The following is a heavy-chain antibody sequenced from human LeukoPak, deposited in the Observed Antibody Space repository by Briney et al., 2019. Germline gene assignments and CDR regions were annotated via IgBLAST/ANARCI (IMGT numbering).Heavy chain of an antibody. Sequence: GGSRRLSCAASGFTLSSYSMNWVRQAPGKGLEWVSYISSGSSNIYYADSVKGRFTISRDNAKNSLYLQMNSLRAEDTAVYYCAREGDGYNFGYWGQGTLVTVSS. CDR1: GFTLSSYS. D-gene: IGHD5-24*01. CDR2: ISSGSSNI. V-gene: IGHV3-48*01. J-gene: IGHJ4*02. CDR3: AREGDGYNFGY.